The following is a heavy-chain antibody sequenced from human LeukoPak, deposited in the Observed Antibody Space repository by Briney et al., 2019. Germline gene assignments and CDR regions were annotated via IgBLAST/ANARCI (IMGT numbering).Heavy chain of an antibody. J-gene: IGHJ4*02. CDR2: ISGSGGST. CDR3: AKYSDRPSYLDY. CDR1: GFTFSSYA. Sequence: GGSLRLPCAASGFTFSSYAMSWVRQAPGKGLEWVSAISGSGGSTYYADSVKGRFTISRDNSKNTLYLQMNSLRAEDTAVYYCAKYSDRPSYLDYWGQGTLVTVSS. D-gene: IGHD6-13*01. V-gene: IGHV3-23*01.